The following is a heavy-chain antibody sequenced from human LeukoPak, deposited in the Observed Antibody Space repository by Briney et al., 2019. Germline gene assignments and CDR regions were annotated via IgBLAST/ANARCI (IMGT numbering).Heavy chain of an antibody. J-gene: IGHJ4*02. CDR1: GFTFSSYT. Sequence: GGSLRLSCAASGFTFSSYTMNWVRQAPGKGLEWVSSIRSSGSYIYYTDSVKGRFTISRDNAENSLYLQMNSLRAEDTAVYYCARDVQIDYWGQGTLVTVSS. V-gene: IGHV3-21*01. CDR2: IRSSGSYI. D-gene: IGHD1-1*01. CDR3: ARDVQIDY.